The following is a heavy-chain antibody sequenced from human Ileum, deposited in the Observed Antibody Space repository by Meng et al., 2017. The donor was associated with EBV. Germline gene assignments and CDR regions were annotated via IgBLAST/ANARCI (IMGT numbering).Heavy chain of an antibody. Sequence: SCPGLVSPSGTASPTFLSPAGSVTGHPWWSEVRQTPGEGLEWIGQIYLSGATNYSPSRKSRVTISGDTSENQFSLELNSVTAADTAVYYCARIPYGDIYSAYLDYWGPGTLVTVSS. CDR1: AGSVTGHPW. V-gene: IGHV4-4*02. D-gene: IGHD2-21*02. J-gene: IGHJ4*02. CDR2: IYLSGAT. CDR3: ARIPYGDIYSAYLDY.